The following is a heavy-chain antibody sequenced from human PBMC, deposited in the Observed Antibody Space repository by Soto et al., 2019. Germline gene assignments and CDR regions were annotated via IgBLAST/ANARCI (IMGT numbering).Heavy chain of an antibody. CDR3: ARERLSLYYYYGMDV. Sequence: ASVKVSCKASGYTFTSYYMRWVRPAPGQGLEWMGIINPSGGSTSYAQKFQGRVTMTRDTSTSTVYMELSSLRSEDTAVYYCARERLSLYYYYGMDVWGQGTTVTVSS. CDR1: GYTFTSYY. CDR2: INPSGGST. J-gene: IGHJ6*02. D-gene: IGHD5-12*01. V-gene: IGHV1-46*01.